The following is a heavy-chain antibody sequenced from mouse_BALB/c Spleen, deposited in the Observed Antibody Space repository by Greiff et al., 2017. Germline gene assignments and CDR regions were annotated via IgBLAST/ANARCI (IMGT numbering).Heavy chain of an antibody. Sequence: EVQLVESGGGLVKPGGSLKLSCAASGFTFSSYAMSWVRQSPEKRLEWVAEISSGGSYTYYPDTVTGRFTISRDNAKNTLYLEMSSLRSEDTAMYYCAREGYRYDAGAFAYWGQGTLVTVSA. CDR2: ISSGGSYT. CDR3: AREGYRYDAGAFAY. CDR1: GFTFSSYA. J-gene: IGHJ3*01. D-gene: IGHD2-14*01. V-gene: IGHV5-9-4*01.